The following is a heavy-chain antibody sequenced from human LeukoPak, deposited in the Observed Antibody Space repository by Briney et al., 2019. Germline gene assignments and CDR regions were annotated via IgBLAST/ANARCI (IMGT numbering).Heavy chain of an antibody. D-gene: IGHD3-3*01. CDR2: ISGSGGST. Sequence: GGSLRLSCAASGFTFSSYAMSWVRQAPGKGLEWVSAISGSGGSTYYADSVKGRFTISRDNSKNTLYLQMNGLRAEDTAVYYCAKVPIFGVVSMYYFDYWGQGTLVTVSS. J-gene: IGHJ4*02. CDR1: GFTFSSYA. CDR3: AKVPIFGVVSMYYFDY. V-gene: IGHV3-23*01.